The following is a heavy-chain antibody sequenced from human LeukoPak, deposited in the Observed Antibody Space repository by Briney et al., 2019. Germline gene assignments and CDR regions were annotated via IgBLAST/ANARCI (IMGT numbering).Heavy chain of an antibody. CDR2: IRSKGYGGTT. V-gene: IGHV3-49*03. Sequence: GGSLRLSCTASGFTVGDFAMSWFRQAPGKGLEWVGIIRSKGYGGTTEYAASVKGRFTISRDDSKSIAYLQMSSLKTEDTAVYYCTRDLKAGNRGYWGQGTLVTVSS. J-gene: IGHJ1*01. D-gene: IGHD6-19*01. CDR1: GFTVGDFA. CDR3: TRDLKAGNRGY.